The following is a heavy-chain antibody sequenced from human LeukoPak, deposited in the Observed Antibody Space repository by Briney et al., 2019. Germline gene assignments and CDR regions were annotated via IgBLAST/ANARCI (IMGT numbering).Heavy chain of an antibody. J-gene: IGHJ6*03. D-gene: IGHD4-17*01. CDR2: VYPDDSDT. CDR1: GYSFTSHW. CDR3: ARQHGDYGYYYYMDV. Sequence: GESLKISWKASGYSFTSHWIGWVRQMPGKGLEWMGIVYPDDSDTRYSPSFEGQVTISGDKSISTAYLQWSSLKASDTAMYYCARQHGDYGYYYYMDVWGKGTTVTVSS. V-gene: IGHV5-51*01.